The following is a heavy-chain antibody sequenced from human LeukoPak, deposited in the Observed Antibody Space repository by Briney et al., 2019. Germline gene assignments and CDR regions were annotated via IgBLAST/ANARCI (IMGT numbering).Heavy chain of an antibody. Sequence: SLRLSFAASGFPFDDYAMHWVRPAPGKGLEWVSGITWNSGRIGYADSVKGRFTISRDNAKNSLYLQMNSLRAEDTALYYCAKDGYYDSTGYIDYWGQGTVVTVSS. J-gene: IGHJ4*02. D-gene: IGHD3-22*01. V-gene: IGHV3-9*01. CDR2: ITWNSGRI. CDR1: GFPFDDYA. CDR3: AKDGYYDSTGYIDY.